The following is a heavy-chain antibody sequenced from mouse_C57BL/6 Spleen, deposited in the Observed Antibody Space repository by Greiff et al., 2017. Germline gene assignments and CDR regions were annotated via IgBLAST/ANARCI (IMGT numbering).Heavy chain of an antibody. CDR2: IYPRSGNT. D-gene: IGHD4-1*01. V-gene: IGHV1-81*01. J-gene: IGHJ4*01. Sequence: VQLQQSGAELARPGASVKLSCTASGYTFTSYGISWVKQRTGQGLEWIGEIYPRSGNTYYNEKFKGKATLTADKSSSTAYMELRSLTSEDSAVYFCARSTCNWDGYFALGYWGQGTSVTVAA. CDR3: ARSTCNWDGYFALGY. CDR1: GYTFTSYG.